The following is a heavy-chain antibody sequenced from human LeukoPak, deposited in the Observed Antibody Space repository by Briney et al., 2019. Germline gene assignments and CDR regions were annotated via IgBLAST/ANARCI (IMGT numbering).Heavy chain of an antibody. CDR1: EFTFSNYA. J-gene: IGHJ3*02. Sequence: GGSLGLSCAASEFTFSNYAMTWVRQAPGKGLEWVSVISGSGVSTYYADSVKGRFTISRDNSKNTLYLQMNSLRVEDTAVYYCAKSPYRFDALDIWGQGTMVTVSS. D-gene: IGHD2-21*01. CDR2: ISGSGVST. CDR3: AKSPYRFDALDI. V-gene: IGHV3-23*01.